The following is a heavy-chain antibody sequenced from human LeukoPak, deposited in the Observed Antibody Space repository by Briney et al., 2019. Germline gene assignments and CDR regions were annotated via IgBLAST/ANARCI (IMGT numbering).Heavy chain of an antibody. CDR2: IDPSDSYT. CDR1: GYSFTSYW. J-gene: IGHJ3*02. V-gene: IGHV5-10-1*01. D-gene: IGHD1-1*01. CDR3: ARRDFHLSSWNDERNAFDI. Sequence: GESLKISSKGFGYSFTSYWISWVRQMPGKGLEWMGRIDPSDSYTNYSPSFQGHVTISADKSISTAYLQWSSLKASDAATYYCARRDFHLSSWNDERNAFDIWGQGTMVTVSS.